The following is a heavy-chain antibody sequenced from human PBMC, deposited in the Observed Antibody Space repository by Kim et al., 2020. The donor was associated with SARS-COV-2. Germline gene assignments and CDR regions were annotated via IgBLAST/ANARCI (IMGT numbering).Heavy chain of an antibody. D-gene: IGHD2-2*01. CDR3: ANRGVVPAATAFDY. Sequence: NPTLKSRVTISVDTSTTQFALKLGSVTAADTAVYYGANRGVVPAATAFDYWGQGTLVTVSS. J-gene: IGHJ4*02. V-gene: IGHV4-39*01.